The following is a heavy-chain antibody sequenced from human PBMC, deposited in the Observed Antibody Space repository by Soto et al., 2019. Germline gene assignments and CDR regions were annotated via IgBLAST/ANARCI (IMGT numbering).Heavy chain of an antibody. D-gene: IGHD5-18*01. CDR1: GFTFINSA. CDR2: IVVGSGNT. Sequence: QMQLVQSGPEVKKPGTSVKVSCKASGFTFINSAVQWVRQARGQRLEWIGWIVVGSGNTNYAQKFQERVIITRDMSTTTAYMELSSLRSEDTAVYYCATDKGDSYGYGNYWGQGTLVTVSS. V-gene: IGHV1-58*01. CDR3: ATDKGDSYGYGNY. J-gene: IGHJ4*02.